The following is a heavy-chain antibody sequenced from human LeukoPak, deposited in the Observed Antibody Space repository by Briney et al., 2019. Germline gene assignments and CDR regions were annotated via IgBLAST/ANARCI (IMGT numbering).Heavy chain of an antibody. D-gene: IGHD2-2*01. CDR2: IHSSGTP. Sequence: PSETLSLTGTVSGGSLSGYYWSWIRQPAGKGLEWIGRIHSSGTPHHNPSLESRVTISVDTSKNQFSLKLSSVTAADTAVYYCAREDCSSTSCYFTIWGQGTMVTVSS. V-gene: IGHV4-4*07. J-gene: IGHJ3*02. CDR1: GGSLSGYY. CDR3: AREDCSSTSCYFTI.